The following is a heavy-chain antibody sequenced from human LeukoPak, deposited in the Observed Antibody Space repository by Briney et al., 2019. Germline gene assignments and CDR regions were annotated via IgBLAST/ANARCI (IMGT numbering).Heavy chain of an antibody. Sequence: PSETLSLTCTVSGGSISSYYWSWIRQPPGKGLEWIGYIYTSGSTNYNPSLKSRVTISVDTSKNQFSLKLSSVTAADTAVYYCARDQESGSYVNWFDPWGQGTLVTVSS. CDR3: ARDQESGSYVNWFDP. J-gene: IGHJ5*02. V-gene: IGHV4-4*09. D-gene: IGHD3-10*01. CDR1: GGSISSYY. CDR2: IYTSGST.